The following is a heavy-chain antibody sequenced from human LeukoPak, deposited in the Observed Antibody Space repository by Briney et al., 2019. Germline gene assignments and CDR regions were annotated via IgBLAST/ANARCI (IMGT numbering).Heavy chain of an antibody. CDR2: INPSGGST. CDR1: GYTFTSYY. J-gene: IGHJ6*03. CDR3: ARASSGYYMGYYYYMDV. D-gene: IGHD3-22*01. Sequence: GASVKVSCKASGYTFTSYYMHWVRQAPGQGLEWMGIINPSGGSTSYAQKFQGRVTMTRDTSTSTVYMELSSLRSEDTAVYYCARASSGYYMGYYYYMDVWGKGTTVTISS. V-gene: IGHV1-46*01.